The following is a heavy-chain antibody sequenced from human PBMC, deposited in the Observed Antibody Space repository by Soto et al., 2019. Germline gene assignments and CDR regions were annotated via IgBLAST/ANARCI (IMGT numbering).Heavy chain of an antibody. CDR1: GGSINSPNW. CDR3: WRAYSSGSPIDS. D-gene: IGHD6-19*01. V-gene: IGHV4-4*02. CDR2: IHHRGSS. Sequence: QVQLQESGPGLVKPSGPLSLTCAVSGGSINSPNWWNWFRQPPGKGLEWIGEIHHRGSSNYTPTLKSRLTISVDKAKNECSLKLTSVKAADTAVYYGWRAYSSGSPIDSWCQGTRVTVSS. J-gene: IGHJ4*02.